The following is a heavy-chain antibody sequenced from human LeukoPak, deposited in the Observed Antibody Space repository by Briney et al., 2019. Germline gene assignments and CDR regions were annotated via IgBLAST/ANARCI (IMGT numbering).Heavy chain of an antibody. V-gene: IGHV1-2*02. J-gene: IGHJ4*02. CDR3: ASYPRYSSSPPFDY. D-gene: IGHD6-19*01. CDR2: INPNTGDT. CDR1: GYTFTGYY. Sequence: ASVKVSCKASGYTFTGYYMRWVRHAPGQGLEWMGWINPNTGDTHYAQRFQGRVTMTRDTTINTAYMELNRLTSDDTAVYYGASYPRYSSSPPFDYWGQGTLVTVSS.